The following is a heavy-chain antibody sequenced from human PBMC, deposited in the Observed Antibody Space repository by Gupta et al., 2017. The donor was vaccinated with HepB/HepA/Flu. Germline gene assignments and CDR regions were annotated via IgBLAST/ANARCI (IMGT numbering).Heavy chain of an antibody. CDR1: GYIFTDYS. D-gene: IGHD3-22*01. V-gene: IGHV1-2*02. CDR2: INPSSGGA. Sequence: QVQLAQSGAAVKKPGASVTVSCRASGYIFTDYSIHWVRHAPGQGLEWLGWINPSSGGANYAQKFQGRVTMTGDTSINTAYMELSSLRSDDTAVYYCARIPSDTYYLSYFDYWGQGTLVTVSS. CDR3: ARIPSDTYYLSYFDY. J-gene: IGHJ4*02.